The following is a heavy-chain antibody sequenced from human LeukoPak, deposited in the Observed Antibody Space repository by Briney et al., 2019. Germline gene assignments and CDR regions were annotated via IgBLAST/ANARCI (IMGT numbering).Heavy chain of an antibody. CDR3: ARASDDFWSGYYLDTAPVFDY. V-gene: IGHV4-4*07. D-gene: IGHD3-3*01. Sequence: SETLSLTCTVSGGSISSYYGSWIRQPAGKGLEWIGRIYTSGSTNYNPSLKSRVTMSVDTSKNQFSLKLSSVTAADTAVYYCARASDDFWSGYYLDTAPVFDYWGQGTLVTVSS. J-gene: IGHJ4*02. CDR1: GGSISSYY. CDR2: IYTSGST.